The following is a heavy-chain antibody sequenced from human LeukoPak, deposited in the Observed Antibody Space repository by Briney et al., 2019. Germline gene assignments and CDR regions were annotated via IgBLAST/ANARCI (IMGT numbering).Heavy chain of an antibody. CDR2: INHSGST. D-gene: IGHD6-6*01. Sequence: PSETLSLTCAVYGGSFSGYYWSWIRQPPGKGLEWIGEINHSGSTNYSPSLKSRVTISVDTSKNQFSLKLSSVTAANTAVYYCARGPKLYSSSAGTDYWGQGTLVTVSS. J-gene: IGHJ4*02. CDR1: GGSFSGYY. CDR3: ARGPKLYSSSAGTDY. V-gene: IGHV4-34*01.